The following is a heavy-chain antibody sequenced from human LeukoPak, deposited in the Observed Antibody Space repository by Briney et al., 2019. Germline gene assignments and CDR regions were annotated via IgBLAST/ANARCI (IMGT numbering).Heavy chain of an antibody. Sequence: SETLSLTCTVSGGSISSHYWSWNRQPPGKGLEWIGYIYYSGSTNYNPSLKSRVTISVDTSKNQFSLKLSSVTAADTAVYYCARSSRFLEWLDYWGQGTLVTVSS. CDR1: GGSISSHY. CDR3: ARSSRFLEWLDY. J-gene: IGHJ4*02. D-gene: IGHD3-3*01. CDR2: IYYSGST. V-gene: IGHV4-59*11.